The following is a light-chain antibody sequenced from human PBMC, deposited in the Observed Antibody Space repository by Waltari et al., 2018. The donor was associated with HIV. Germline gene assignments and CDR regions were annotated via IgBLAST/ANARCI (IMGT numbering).Light chain of an antibody. CDR3: QSYDSSLKV. CDR1: SSNIGARYA. V-gene: IGLV1-40*01. J-gene: IGLJ3*02. CDR2: GNS. Sequence: QSVLTQPPSVSGAPGQRVTIPCPGSSSNIGARYAVHWYQQLPEPAPKLLIYGNSNRPSGVPDRFSGSKSGTSASLAITGLQAEDEADYYCQSYDSSLKVFGGGTKLTVL.